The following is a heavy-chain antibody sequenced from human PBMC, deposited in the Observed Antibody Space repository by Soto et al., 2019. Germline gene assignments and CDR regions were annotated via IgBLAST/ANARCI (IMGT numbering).Heavy chain of an antibody. D-gene: IGHD2-21*02. V-gene: IGHV4-34*01. Sequence: SETLSLTCAVYGGSFSGYYWSWIRQPPGKGLEWIGEINHSGSTNYNPSLKSRVTISIDTSKNQFSLRLTSVTPADTALYYCAREVVPAAQFDSWGQGTPVTVSS. CDR3: AREVVPAAQFDS. CDR1: GGSFSGYY. J-gene: IGHJ4*02. CDR2: INHSGST.